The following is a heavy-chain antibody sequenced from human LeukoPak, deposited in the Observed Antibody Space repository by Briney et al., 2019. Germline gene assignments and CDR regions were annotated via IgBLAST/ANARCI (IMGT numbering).Heavy chain of an antibody. CDR2: IYSGGST. V-gene: IGHV3-53*01. CDR3: ARDTVTTFRFRDYYYYGMDV. CDR1: GFTVSSNY. J-gene: IGHJ6*02. Sequence: GGSLRLSCAASGFTVSSNYMSWVRQAPGKGLEWVSVIYSGGSTYYADSVKGRFTISRDNSKNTLYLQMNSLRAEDTAVYYCARDTVTTFRFRDYYYYGMDVWGQGTTVTVSS. D-gene: IGHD4-17*01.